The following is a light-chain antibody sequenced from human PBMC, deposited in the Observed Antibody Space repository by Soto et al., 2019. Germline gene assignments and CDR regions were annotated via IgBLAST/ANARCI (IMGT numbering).Light chain of an antibody. CDR1: QDISRN. CDR2: DAF. CDR3: QQYHNLPYT. J-gene: IGKJ2*01. Sequence: DIQMTQSPSSLSASVGARVTITCQASQDISRNLNWLQQKPGEAPKLLIYDAFKLETGAPSRFSGSGSGTEYTLTITSLQPEDLATYFCQQYHNLPYTFGQVTKLEIK. V-gene: IGKV1-33*01.